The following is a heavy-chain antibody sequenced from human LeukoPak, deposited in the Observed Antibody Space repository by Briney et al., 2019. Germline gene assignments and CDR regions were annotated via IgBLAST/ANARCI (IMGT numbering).Heavy chain of an antibody. CDR2: IYYSGST. J-gene: IGHJ4*02. D-gene: IGHD6-13*01. CDR3: ARHSPSAAGEPFDY. CDR1: GGSISSYY. Sequence: KSSETLSLTCTVSGGSISSYYWSWIRQPPGKGLEWIGYIYYSGSTNYNPSLKSRVTISVDTSKNQFSLKLSSVTAADTAVYYCARHSPSAAGEPFDYWGQGTLVTVSS. V-gene: IGHV4-59*08.